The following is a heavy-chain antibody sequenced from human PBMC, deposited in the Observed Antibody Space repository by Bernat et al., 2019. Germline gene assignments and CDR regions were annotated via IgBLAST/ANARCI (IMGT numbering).Heavy chain of an antibody. CDR1: GGSISSSSYY. Sequence: QVQLQESGPGLVKPSGTLSLTCAVSGGSISSSSYYWGWIRQPPGKGLAWIGSIYSSGSTSYNPSLKSRVTISVDTSKNQFSLKLSSVTAADTAVYYCASHMIVVVYFDYWGQGTLVTVSS. CDR3: ASHMIVVVYFDY. V-gene: IGHV4-39*01. CDR2: IYSSGST. D-gene: IGHD3-22*01. J-gene: IGHJ4*02.